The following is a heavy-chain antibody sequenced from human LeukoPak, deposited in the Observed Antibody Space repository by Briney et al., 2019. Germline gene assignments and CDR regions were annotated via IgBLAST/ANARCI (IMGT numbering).Heavy chain of an antibody. Sequence: ASVKVSCKASGGTFSSYAISWVRQAPGQGLEWMGGIIPIFGTANYALKFQGRVTITTDESTSTAYMELSCLRSEGTAVYYCARDAAPYYYYDSSGYYPNWFDPWGQGTLVTVSS. CDR1: GGTFSSYA. CDR2: IIPIFGTA. D-gene: IGHD3-22*01. J-gene: IGHJ5*02. V-gene: IGHV1-69*05. CDR3: ARDAAPYYYYDSSGYYPNWFDP.